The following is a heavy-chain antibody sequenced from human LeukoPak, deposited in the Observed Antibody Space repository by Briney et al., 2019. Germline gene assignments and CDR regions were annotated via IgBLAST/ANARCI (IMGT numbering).Heavy chain of an antibody. CDR3: ARSGYSYGYFGLRS. V-gene: IGHV4-34*01. Sequence: SETLSLTCAVYGGSFSGYYWSWIRQPPGKGLEWIGEINHSGSTNYNPSLKSRVTISVDTSKNQFSLKLSSVTAADTAVYYCARSGYSYGYFGLRSWGQGTLVTVSS. D-gene: IGHD5-18*01. J-gene: IGHJ5*02. CDR1: GGSFSGYY. CDR2: INHSGST.